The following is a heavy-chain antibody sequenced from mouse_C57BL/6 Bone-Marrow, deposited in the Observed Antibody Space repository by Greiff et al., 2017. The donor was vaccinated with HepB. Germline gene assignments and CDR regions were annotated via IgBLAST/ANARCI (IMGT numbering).Heavy chain of an antibody. Sequence: QVQLQQPGAELVKPGASVKLSCKASGYAFSSYWMNWVKQRPGKGLEWIGQIYPGDGDTNYNGKFKGKATLTADKSSSTAYMQLSSLTSEDSAVYFCARGGGSTYWYFEVWGTGATGTVSS. CDR2: IYPGDGDT. CDR1: GYAFSSYW. V-gene: IGHV1-80*01. CDR3: ARGGGSTYWYFEV. D-gene: IGHD1-1*01. J-gene: IGHJ1*03.